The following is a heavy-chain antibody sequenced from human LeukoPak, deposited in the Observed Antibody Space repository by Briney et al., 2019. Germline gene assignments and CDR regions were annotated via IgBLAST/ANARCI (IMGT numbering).Heavy chain of an antibody. D-gene: IGHD2-2*02. Sequence: GGSLRLSCAASGFAFSSYAMTWVRQAPGKGLEWVSAISGTGDNTHYADSVKGRFTISRDSSKTTLYLQMDSLSVEDTALYYCAKAVKYLSFDYWGQGTLVTVSS. CDR1: GFAFSSYA. CDR3: AKAVKYLSFDY. V-gene: IGHV3-23*01. J-gene: IGHJ4*02. CDR2: ISGTGDNT.